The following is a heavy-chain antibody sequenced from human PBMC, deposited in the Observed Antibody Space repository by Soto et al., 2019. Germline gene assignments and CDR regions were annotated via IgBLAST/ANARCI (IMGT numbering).Heavy chain of an antibody. J-gene: IGHJ4*02. Sequence: QVTLKESGPVLVNPTETLTLTCTVSGFSLSNARMGVSWIRQPPGKALEWLAHIFSNDEKSYSTSLKSRLTISKDTSKSQVVLTMTNMDPVDTATYYCARIGRAAVAGTFYFDYWGQGTLVTVSS. CDR2: IFSNDEK. CDR1: GFSLSNARMG. CDR3: ARIGRAAVAGTFYFDY. V-gene: IGHV2-26*01. D-gene: IGHD6-19*01.